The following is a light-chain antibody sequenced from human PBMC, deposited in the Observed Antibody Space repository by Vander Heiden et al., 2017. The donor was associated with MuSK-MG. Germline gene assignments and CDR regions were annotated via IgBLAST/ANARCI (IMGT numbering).Light chain of an antibody. CDR2: LAS. V-gene: IGKV2-28*01. J-gene: IGKJ4*01. Sequence: EIDMTQSPLSLAVNPGEPASISCKSSLSLLYSDGYVYLDWYLQKPGQSPQLLMYLASNRASGVPDRFSGSGSGTEFTLTISRVESEDVGVYYCMQALHTPLTFGGGTRLEIK. CDR3: MQALHTPLT. CDR1: LSLLYSDGYVY.